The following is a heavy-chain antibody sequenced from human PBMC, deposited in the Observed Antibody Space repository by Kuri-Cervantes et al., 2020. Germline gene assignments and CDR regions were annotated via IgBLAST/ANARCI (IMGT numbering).Heavy chain of an antibody. D-gene: IGHD1-26*01. Sequence: SQTLSLTCAVSGGSISSGGYSWGWIRQPPGKGLEWIGYIYHSGSTYYNPSLKSRVTISVDRSKNQFSLKLSSVTAADTAVYYCARHGREGFDYWGQGTLVTVSS. CDR1: GGSISSGGYS. V-gene: IGHV4-30-2*01. CDR3: ARHGREGFDY. CDR2: IYHSGST. J-gene: IGHJ4*02.